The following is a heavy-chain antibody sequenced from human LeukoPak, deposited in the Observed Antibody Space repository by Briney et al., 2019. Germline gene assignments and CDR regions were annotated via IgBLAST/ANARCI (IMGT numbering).Heavy chain of an antibody. D-gene: IGHD1/OR15-1a*01. V-gene: IGHV1-2*06. Sequence: GASVKVSCKASGYTFTGYYTHWVRQAPGQGLEWMGRINPNSGGTNYARKFQGRVTMTRDTSISTAYMELSRLRSDDTAVYYCARYEYLEQEYSRSSGGYWGQGTLVTVSS. J-gene: IGHJ4*02. CDR3: ARYEYLEQEYSRSSGGY. CDR1: GYTFTGYY. CDR2: INPNSGGT.